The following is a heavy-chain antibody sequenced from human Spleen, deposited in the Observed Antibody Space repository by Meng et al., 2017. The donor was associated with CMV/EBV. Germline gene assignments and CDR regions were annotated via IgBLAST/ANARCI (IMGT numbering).Heavy chain of an antibody. D-gene: IGHD1-26*01. V-gene: IGHV5-51*01. CDR2: IYPGDSDT. J-gene: IGHJ4*02. CDR3: ARPPYSGTSSTPYYFDY. CDR1: GYSFTSYW. Sequence: GESLKISCKGSGYSFTSYWIVWVRHMPGKGLEWMGIIYPGDSDTRYSPSFEGQVTISADKSISTAFLQWSSLKASDTAMYYCARPPYSGTSSTPYYFDYWGQGTLVTVSS.